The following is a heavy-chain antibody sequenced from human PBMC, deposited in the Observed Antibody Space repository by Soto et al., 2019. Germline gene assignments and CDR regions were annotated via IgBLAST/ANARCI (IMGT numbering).Heavy chain of an antibody. V-gene: IGHV1-3*01. CDR3: ARDVVKKTGTTFSLYYYYYMDV. D-gene: IGHD1-1*01. Sequence: ASVKVSCKASGYTFTSYAMHWVRQAPGQRLEWMGWINAGNGNTKYSQKFQGRVTITRDTSASTAYMELSSLRSEDTAVYYCARDVVKKTGTTFSLYYYYYMDVWGKGTTDTISS. CDR1: GYTFTSYA. CDR2: INAGNGNT. J-gene: IGHJ6*03.